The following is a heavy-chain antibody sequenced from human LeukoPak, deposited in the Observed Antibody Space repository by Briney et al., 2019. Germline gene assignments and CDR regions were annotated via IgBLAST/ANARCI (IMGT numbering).Heavy chain of an antibody. CDR2: IYYSGST. CDR3: ARLGTSWNTMIVVAAWTYAFDI. D-gene: IGHD3-22*01. CDR1: GGSISSSSYF. V-gene: IGHV4-39*07. J-gene: IGHJ3*02. Sequence: SETLSLTCTVSGGSISSSSYFWGRIRQPPGQGREWIGSIYYSGSTNDNPALKIHHTIRVDQDKNQFSLKLSSVTAADTAGYYCARLGTSWNTMIVVAAWTYAFDIWGQGTMVTVSS.